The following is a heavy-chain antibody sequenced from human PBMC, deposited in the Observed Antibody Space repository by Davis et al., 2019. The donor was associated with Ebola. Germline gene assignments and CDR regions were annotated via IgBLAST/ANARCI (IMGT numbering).Heavy chain of an antibody. CDR3: ARGWLRSGLDS. CDR2: TYYTSKWFY. Sequence: HSQTLSLTCAISGDCVSPAGWNWIRPSPSRGLEWLGRTYYTSKWFYEYGVSVKSRITVNPATSKNQFSMQLDSVTPEDTAVYYCARGWLRSGLDSWGQGILVTVSS. D-gene: IGHD5-12*01. CDR1: GDCVSPAG. J-gene: IGHJ4*02. V-gene: IGHV6-1*01.